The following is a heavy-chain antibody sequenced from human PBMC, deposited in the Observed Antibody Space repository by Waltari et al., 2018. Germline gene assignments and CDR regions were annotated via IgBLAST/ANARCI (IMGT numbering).Heavy chain of an antibody. Sequence: EVQLVESGGGLVQPGGSLRVSCTASGFTFSSYWMHWVRQVPGKGLVGVSRINSDGSCTSYADSAKGRFTISRDNAKNTLFLQMNSLRGEDTAVYYCASGNSHAFDLWGQGTMVTVSS. CDR2: INSDGSCT. CDR1: GFTFSSYW. V-gene: IGHV3-74*01. J-gene: IGHJ3*01. CDR3: ASGNSHAFDL. D-gene: IGHD1-7*01.